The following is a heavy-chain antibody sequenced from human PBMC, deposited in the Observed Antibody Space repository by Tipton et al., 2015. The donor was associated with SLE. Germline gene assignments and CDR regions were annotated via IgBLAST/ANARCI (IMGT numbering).Heavy chain of an antibody. CDR3: ARDSRGGGYSYGLGY. Sequence: TLSLTCTVSGGSISSSSYYWSWIRQHPGKGLEWIGYIYYSGSTYYNPSLKSRVTISVDTSKNQFSLKLSSVTAADTAVYYCARDSRGGGYSYGLGYWGQGTLVTVSS. CDR2: IYYSGST. D-gene: IGHD5-18*01. V-gene: IGHV4-31*03. CDR1: GGSISSSSYY. J-gene: IGHJ4*02.